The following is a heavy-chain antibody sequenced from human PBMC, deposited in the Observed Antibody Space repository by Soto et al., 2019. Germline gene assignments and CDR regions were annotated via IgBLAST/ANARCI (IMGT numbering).Heavy chain of an antibody. CDR1: GFAFSNFA. D-gene: IGHD6-19*01. J-gene: IGHJ4*02. Sequence: GGSLRLSCEASGFAFSNFAMNWVRQAPGKGLERVSSISGGSDFIYYTDSVKGRFTISRDNAKNTLYLQMTGLGGDDTAVYYCARDLLSGANYYAYWGQGTLVTVSS. CDR2: ISGGSDFI. CDR3: ARDLLSGANYYAY. V-gene: IGHV3-21*01.